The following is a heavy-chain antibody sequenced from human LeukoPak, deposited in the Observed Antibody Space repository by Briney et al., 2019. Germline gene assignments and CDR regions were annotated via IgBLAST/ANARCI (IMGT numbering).Heavy chain of an antibody. V-gene: IGHV4-4*09. CDR2: IYTDGST. CDR1: GGSTNDYY. Sequence: SETLSLTCSVSGGSTNDYYWNWVRQPPGRGLEWIGYIYTDGSTYYNPSLKSRVTISVVTSKSQCSLKLTSVTAADTAVYYCVRGDYGLFDCWGQGTLVTVSS. CDR3: VRGDYGLFDC. J-gene: IGHJ4*02. D-gene: IGHD4-17*01.